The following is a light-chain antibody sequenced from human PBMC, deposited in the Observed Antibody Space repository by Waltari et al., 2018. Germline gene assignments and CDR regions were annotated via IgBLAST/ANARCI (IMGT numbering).Light chain of an antibody. J-gene: IGKJ1*01. V-gene: IGKV3-15*01. CDR2: GAS. CDR3: QQYNDWPKT. CDR1: QSISTN. Sequence: EIVMTQSPTTLSASPGERVTLSCRASQSISTNLAWYQQKFGQAPRLLIYGASTTATGIPARFSGRGSGTEITLTISSLQSEDFAVYYCQQYNDWPKTFGQGTTVEI.